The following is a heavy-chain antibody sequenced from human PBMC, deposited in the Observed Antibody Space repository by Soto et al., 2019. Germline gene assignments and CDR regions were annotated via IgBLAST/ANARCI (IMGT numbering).Heavy chain of an antibody. CDR2: ISGSGGDT. CDR3: ASTTFGVVYGMDV. V-gene: IGHV3-23*01. Sequence: GGSLRLSCAASGFTFSSFAMSWVRQAPGKGLEWVSTISGSGGDTYYADSLKGRFTVSRDNSKNTLFLQMNTLRAEDTAVYYCASTTFGVVYGMDVWGQGTTVTVS. CDR1: GFTFSSFA. D-gene: IGHD3-3*01. J-gene: IGHJ6*02.